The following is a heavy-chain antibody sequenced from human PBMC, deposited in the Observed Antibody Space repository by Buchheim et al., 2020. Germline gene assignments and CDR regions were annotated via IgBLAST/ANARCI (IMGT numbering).Heavy chain of an antibody. D-gene: IGHD6-13*01. CDR1: GFTFSNYA. Sequence: EVQLLESGGNLVQPGGSLRLACAASGFTFSNYAMSWVRQAPGKGLEWVSTISAGAGTSFYADSVKGRFTISRDNSKNTLYLQLNSLKAEDSAVYYCAKDSPVAAAGNTHYYWGQGTL. CDR2: ISAGAGTS. V-gene: IGHV3-23*01. CDR3: AKDSPVAAAGNTHYY. J-gene: IGHJ4*02.